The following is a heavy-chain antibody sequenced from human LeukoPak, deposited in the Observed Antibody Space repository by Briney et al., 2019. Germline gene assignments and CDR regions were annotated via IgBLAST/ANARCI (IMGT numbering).Heavy chain of an antibody. V-gene: IGHV3-66*01. J-gene: IGHJ4*02. CDR3: ARGVAAAGTTLDY. Sequence: GGSLRLSCTASGFTVSSSYMTWVRQAPGKGLEWVSVIYSGGTTYYAGSVKGRFTISRDNSKNTLYLQMNSLRDEDTAVYYCARGVAAAGTTLDYWGQGTLVTVSS. D-gene: IGHD6-13*01. CDR1: GFTVSSSY. CDR2: IYSGGTT.